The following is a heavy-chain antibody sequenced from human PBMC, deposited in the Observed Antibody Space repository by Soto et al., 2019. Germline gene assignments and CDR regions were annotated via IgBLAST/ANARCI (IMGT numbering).Heavy chain of an antibody. J-gene: IGHJ6*02. CDR1: GYTLTELS. V-gene: IGHV1-24*01. CDR2: FDPEDGET. CDR3: APPYYYGAETPSYYYGMEG. Sequence: RASVKVSCKVSGYTLTELSMHWVRQAPGKGLEWMGGFDPEDGETIYAQKFQGRVTMTEDTSTYTAYMELSSLRSEDTAVYYCAPPYYYGAETPSYYYGMEGWGQGSTVRVSS. D-gene: IGHD3-10*01.